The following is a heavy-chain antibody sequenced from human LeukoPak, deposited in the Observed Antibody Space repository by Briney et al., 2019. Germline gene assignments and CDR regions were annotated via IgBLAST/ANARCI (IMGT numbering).Heavy chain of an antibody. CDR2: IYPGDSDT. Sequence: GESLKISCKGSGYSFTSYWIGWVRQMPGKGLEWMGIIYPGDSDTRYSPSFQGQVTISADKSISTAYLQWSSLKASDTAMYYCARVAPGGYYYGSGSPKPFDYWGQGTLVTVSS. J-gene: IGHJ4*02. V-gene: IGHV5-51*01. CDR1: GYSFTSYW. CDR3: ARVAPGGYYYGSGSPKPFDY. D-gene: IGHD3-10*01.